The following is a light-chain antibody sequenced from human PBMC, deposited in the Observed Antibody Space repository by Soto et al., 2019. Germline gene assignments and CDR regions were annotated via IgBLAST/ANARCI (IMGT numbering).Light chain of an antibody. CDR1: SSNIGAGYD. Sequence: QSVLTQPPSVSGAXXXRVTXXCTGSSSNIGAGYDVHWYQQLPGTAPKLLIYGNSNRPSGVPDRFSGSKSGTSASLAITGLQAEDEADYYCQSYDSSLSGSVFGGGTKVTVL. CDR3: QSYDSSLSGSV. CDR2: GNS. V-gene: IGLV1-40*01. J-gene: IGLJ2*01.